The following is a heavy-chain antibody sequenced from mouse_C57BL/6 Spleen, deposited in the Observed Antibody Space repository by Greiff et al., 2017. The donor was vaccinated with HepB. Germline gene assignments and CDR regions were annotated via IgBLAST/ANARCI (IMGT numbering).Heavy chain of an antibody. V-gene: IGHV1-69*01. CDR1: GYTFTSYW. CDR3: ARGTAQATGFAY. D-gene: IGHD3-2*02. Sequence: QVQLKESGAELVMPGASVKLSCKASGYTFTSYWMHWVKQRPGQGLEWIGEIDPSDSYTNYNQEFKGKSTLTVDKSSSTAYMQLSSLTSEDSAVYYCARGTAQATGFAYWGQGTLVTVSA. J-gene: IGHJ3*01. CDR2: IDPSDSYT.